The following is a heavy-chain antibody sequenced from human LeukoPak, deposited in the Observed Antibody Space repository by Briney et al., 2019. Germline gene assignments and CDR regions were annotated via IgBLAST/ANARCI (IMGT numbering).Heavy chain of an antibody. Sequence: SETLSLTCTVSGGSISGYFWTWIRQPPGKGLEWIGFISYSGSTNYNPSLKSRVTISVDTSKNQFSLKLSYVTAADTAVYYCARVGSVVVTAPFDYWGQGTLVTVSS. CDR1: GGSISGYF. CDR3: ARVGSVVVTAPFDY. J-gene: IGHJ4*02. CDR2: ISYSGST. V-gene: IGHV4-59*01. D-gene: IGHD2-21*02.